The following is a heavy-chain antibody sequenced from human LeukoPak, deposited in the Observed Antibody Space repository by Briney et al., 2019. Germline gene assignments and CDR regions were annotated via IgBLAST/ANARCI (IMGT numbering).Heavy chain of an antibody. V-gene: IGHV3-23*01. J-gene: IGHJ6*02. D-gene: IGHD3-10*01. CDR1: GFTFSSYA. CDR3: AKSYGSGTYYNRNDYYGMDV. CDR2: ISGDGGST. Sequence: GGSLRLSCATSGFTFSSYAMIWVRQAPGEGLEWVSTISGDGGSTYYPDSVKGRSTISRDNSKNTLYLQMNSLRAEDTAVYYCAKSYGSGTYYNRNDYYGMDVWGQGTTVTVSS.